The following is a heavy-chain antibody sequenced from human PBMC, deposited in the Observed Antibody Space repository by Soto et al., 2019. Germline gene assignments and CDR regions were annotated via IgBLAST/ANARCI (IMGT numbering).Heavy chain of an antibody. Sequence: QVQLVQSGAEVKKPGSSVKVSCKASGGTFSSYAISWVRQAPGQGLEWMGGIIPIVGTANYAQNFQGRVTITADESTSTAYMELSSLRAEDTAVYYCATEGIAAAGTPYSWFDPWGQGTLVTVSS. CDR2: IIPIVGTA. CDR3: ATEGIAAAGTPYSWFDP. CDR1: GGTFSSYA. J-gene: IGHJ5*02. D-gene: IGHD6-13*01. V-gene: IGHV1-69*01.